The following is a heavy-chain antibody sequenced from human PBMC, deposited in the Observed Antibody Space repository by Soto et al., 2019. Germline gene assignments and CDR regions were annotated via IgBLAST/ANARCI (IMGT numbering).Heavy chain of an antibody. Sequence: SETLSLTCAVSGGSISSSNWWSWVRQPPGKGLEWIGEIYHSGSTNYNPSLKSRVTISVDKSKNQFSLKLSSVIAADTAAYYSVRVRRRYYDDSSGYYFDYWGQRTQVT. CDR2: IYHSGST. J-gene: IGHJ4*02. CDR3: VRVRRRYYDDSSGYYFDY. D-gene: IGHD3-22*01. CDR1: GGSISSSNW. V-gene: IGHV4-4*02.